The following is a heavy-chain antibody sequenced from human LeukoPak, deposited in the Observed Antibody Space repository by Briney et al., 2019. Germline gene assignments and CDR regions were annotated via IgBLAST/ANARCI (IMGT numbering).Heavy chain of an antibody. CDR3: ARRDPPGGRYWFDP. V-gene: IGHV3-23*01. D-gene: IGHD6-25*01. CDR1: GFIFNTNG. Sequence: GGSLRLSCAISGFIFNTNGMNWVRQSPGKGLEWLATIAGGDESTYYADSVKGRFAIPRDNSKNTVFLHMNSLRVEDTAVYYCARRDPPGGRYWFDPWGQGTLVTVSS. CDR2: IAGGDEST. J-gene: IGHJ5*02.